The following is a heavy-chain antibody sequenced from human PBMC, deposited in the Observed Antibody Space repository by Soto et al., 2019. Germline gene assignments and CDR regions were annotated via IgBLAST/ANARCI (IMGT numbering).Heavy chain of an antibody. J-gene: IGHJ6*02. CDR1: GYSFITNA. D-gene: IGHD3-3*01. CDR2: IKPGTGTT. Sequence: ASVKVSCKTSGYSFITNAMHWVRQAPGQRLEWLGWIKPGTGTTKYSQKFQGRVNITRDTSASTAYLELNSLRDEDTAVYYCARDLPIFGVVPSGMDVWGQGTTVTVSS. CDR3: ARDLPIFGVVPSGMDV. V-gene: IGHV1-3*01.